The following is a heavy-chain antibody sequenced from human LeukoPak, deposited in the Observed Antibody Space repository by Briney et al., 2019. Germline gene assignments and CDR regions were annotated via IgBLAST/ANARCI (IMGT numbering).Heavy chain of an antibody. CDR3: VRDMGSGYGFDP. J-gene: IGHJ5*02. CDR1: GFTFSIFD. CDR2: IGTAGDT. Sequence: GGSLRLSCAVSGFTFSIFDMHWVRQPVGKSLEWVSGIGTAGDTYYPGSVKGRFTISRENAKNALYLQMNNVRAGDTAVYYCVRDMGSGYGFDPWGQGTLVTVSS. V-gene: IGHV3-13*01. D-gene: IGHD3-22*01.